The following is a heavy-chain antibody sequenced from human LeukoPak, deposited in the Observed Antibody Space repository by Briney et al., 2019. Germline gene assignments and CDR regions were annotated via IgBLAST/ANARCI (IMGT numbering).Heavy chain of an antibody. CDR3: ARGITGTPPDWFDP. CDR1: GFTFSSCW. V-gene: IGHV3-7*01. Sequence: GGSLRLSCAASGFTFSSCWMSWVRQAPGKGLEWVANIKQDGSEKYYVDSVKGRFTISRDNAKNSLYLQMNSLRAEDTAVYYCARGITGTPPDWFDPWGQGTLVTVSS. J-gene: IGHJ5*02. D-gene: IGHD1-20*01. CDR2: IKQDGSEK.